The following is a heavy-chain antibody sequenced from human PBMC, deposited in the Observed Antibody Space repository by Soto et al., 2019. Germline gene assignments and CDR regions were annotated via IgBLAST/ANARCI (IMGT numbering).Heavy chain of an antibody. CDR1: GFSLNTSGVG. Sequence: QITLKESGPTLVKPTQTLTLTCTFSGFSLNTSGVGVGWIRQPPGMALEWLALIYRDDDKRYSPSLKGRLNIPKDTSKNPVVLTMTNMDPVDTATDYCAHTSAWVYIWWSYRYIPFDYWGQGTLVTVSS. CDR2: IYRDDDK. CDR3: AHTSAWVYIWWSYRYIPFDY. D-gene: IGHD3-16*02. V-gene: IGHV2-5*02. J-gene: IGHJ4*02.